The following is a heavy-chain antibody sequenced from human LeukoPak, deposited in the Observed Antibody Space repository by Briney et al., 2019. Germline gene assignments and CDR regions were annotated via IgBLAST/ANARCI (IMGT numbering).Heavy chain of an antibody. D-gene: IGHD6-13*01. J-gene: IGHJ4*02. Sequence: GGSLRLSCAASGFTVSSNYMSWVRQAPGKGLEWVANIKQDGSEKYYVDSVKGRFTISRDNAKKSVYLQMNSLRAEDTAVYYCASSTYFDYWGQGTLVTVSS. CDR3: ASSTYFDY. V-gene: IGHV3-7*01. CDR1: GFTVSSNY. CDR2: IKQDGSEK.